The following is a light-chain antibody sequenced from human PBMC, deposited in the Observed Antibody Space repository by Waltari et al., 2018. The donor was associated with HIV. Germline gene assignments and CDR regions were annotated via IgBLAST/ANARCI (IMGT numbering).Light chain of an antibody. CDR1: SSDVGGYNY. J-gene: IGLJ3*02. V-gene: IGLV2-14*01. CDR3: SSYTSSSTLRV. CDR2: EVR. Sequence: QSALTQPASVSGSPGQSITISCTGTSSDVGGYNYVSWYQQHPGKAPKLMIYEVRNRPSGVSKRFSGSKSGNTASLTISGLQAEDEADYYCSSYTSSSTLRVFGGGTKLTVL.